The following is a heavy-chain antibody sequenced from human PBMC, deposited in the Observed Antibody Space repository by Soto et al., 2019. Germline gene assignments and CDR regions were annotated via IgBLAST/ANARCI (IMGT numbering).Heavy chain of an antibody. CDR2: IYWNDDK. CDR3: AHRTYYYDSSGYYYNLDY. D-gene: IGHD3-22*01. V-gene: IGHV2-5*01. Sequence: QITLKESGPTLVKPTQTLTLTCTFSGFSLSTSGVGVGWIRQPPGKALEWLALIYWNDDKRYSPSLKSRLTITKDTSKNQVVLTMTNMDPVDTATYYCAHRTYYYDSSGYYYNLDYWGQGTLVTVSS. CDR1: GFSLSTSGVG. J-gene: IGHJ4*02.